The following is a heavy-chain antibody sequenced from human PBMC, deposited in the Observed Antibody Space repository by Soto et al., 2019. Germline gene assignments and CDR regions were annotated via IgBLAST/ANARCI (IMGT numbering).Heavy chain of an antibody. V-gene: IGHV4-59*12. CDR2: IYYSGST. Sequence: PSETLSLTCTVSGGSISSYYWSWIRQPPGKGLEWIGYIYYSGSTNYNPSLKSRVTISRDNAKNSLYLQMNSLRAEDTAVYYCTRLYDTSGYYAYWGQGILVTVSS. J-gene: IGHJ4*02. CDR3: TRLYDTSGYYAY. CDR1: GGSISSYY. D-gene: IGHD3-22*01.